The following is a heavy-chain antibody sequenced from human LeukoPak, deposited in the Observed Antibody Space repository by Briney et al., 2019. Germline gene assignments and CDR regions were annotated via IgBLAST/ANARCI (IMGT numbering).Heavy chain of an antibody. CDR2: ISYDGSNK. V-gene: IGHV3-30*04. CDR3: ARVHPPKIYYYYYYGMDV. D-gene: IGHD2/OR15-2a*01. Sequence: GGSLRLSCAASGFTFSSYAMHWVRQAPGKGLEWVAVISYDGSNKYYADSVKGRFTISRVNSKNTLYLQMNSLRAEDTAVYYCARVHPPKIYYYYYYGMDVWGQGTTVTVSS. J-gene: IGHJ6*02. CDR1: GFTFSSYA.